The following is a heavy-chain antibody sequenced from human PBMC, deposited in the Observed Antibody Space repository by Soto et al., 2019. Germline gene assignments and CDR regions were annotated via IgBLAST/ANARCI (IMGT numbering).Heavy chain of an antibody. CDR1: GYTFTSYA. CDR2: INAGNGNT. D-gene: IGHD3-3*01. Sequence: RASVKVSCKASGYTFTSYAMHWVRQAPGQRLERMGWINAGNGNTKYSQKFQGRVTITRDTSASTAYMELRSLRSDDTAVYYCARDRGTKYYDFWSGYLHYYGMDVWGQGTTVTVSS. CDR3: ARDRGTKYYDFWSGYLHYYGMDV. J-gene: IGHJ6*02. V-gene: IGHV1-3*01.